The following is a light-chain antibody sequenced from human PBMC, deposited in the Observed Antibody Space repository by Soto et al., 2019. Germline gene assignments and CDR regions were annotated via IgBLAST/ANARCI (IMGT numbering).Light chain of an antibody. Sequence: QSNKYPCSLAACIGDRATITCKGSQDIRNYLNLYQQKPWKAPKFLIYDASNLETGVPSRFSGSGSGTDFTFTISSLQPEDIATYYCRHYVGLPRDFGLGTMVYFK. J-gene: IGKJ3*01. CDR1: QDIRNY. CDR3: RHYVGLPRD. V-gene: IGKV1-33*01. CDR2: DAS.